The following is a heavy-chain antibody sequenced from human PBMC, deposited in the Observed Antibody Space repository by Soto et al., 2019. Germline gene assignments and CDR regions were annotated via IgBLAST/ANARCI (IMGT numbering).Heavy chain of an antibody. J-gene: IGHJ3*02. CDR3: ARDRYCSSTSCYRSIAVAGGDDAFDI. V-gene: IGHV1-69*01. Sequence: QVQLVQSGSEVKKPGSSVNVSCKASGGTFSSYAISWVQQAPGQGLEWRGGIIPIFGTAHYAQKFQGRVTNTADVSTSTANMELSSLRSEDTAVYDCARDRYCSSTSCYRSIAVAGGDDAFDILGQGTIVTVSS. D-gene: IGHD2-2*02. CDR1: GGTFSSYA. CDR2: IIPIFGTA.